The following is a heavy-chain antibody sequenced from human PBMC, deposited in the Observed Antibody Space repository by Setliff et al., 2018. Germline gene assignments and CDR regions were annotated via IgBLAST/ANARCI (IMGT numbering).Heavy chain of an antibody. D-gene: IGHD3-22*01. V-gene: IGHV4-30-2*01. J-gene: IGHJ3*02. CDR1: GGSISSGGYS. Sequence: LSLTCAVSGGSISSGGYSWSWIRQPPGKGLEWIGYIYHSGSTYYNPSLKSRVTISVDTSKNQFSLKLSSVTAADTAMYYCARDSRNYYDSSGYPIDAFDIWGQGTMVTVSS. CDR3: ARDSRNYYDSSGYPIDAFDI. CDR2: IYHSGST.